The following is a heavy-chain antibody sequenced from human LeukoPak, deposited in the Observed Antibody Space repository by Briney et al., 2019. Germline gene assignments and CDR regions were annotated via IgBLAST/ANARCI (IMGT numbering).Heavy chain of an antibody. CDR2: IKEDGREK. Sequence: GGSLRLSCAASGFSSSNYWMSWVRQAPGKGLEWVAIIKEDGREKYYVDSVKGRFTISRDNAMNSLSLQMNRLRAEDTAVYYCARVSMILGVAAFFDHWGQGTLVTVSA. CDR3: ARVSMILGVAAFFDH. D-gene: IGHD3/OR15-3a*01. CDR1: GFSSSNYW. J-gene: IGHJ4*02. V-gene: IGHV3-7*01.